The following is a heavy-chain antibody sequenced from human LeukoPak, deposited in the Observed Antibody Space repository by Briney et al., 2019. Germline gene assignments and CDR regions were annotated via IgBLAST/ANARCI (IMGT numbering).Heavy chain of an antibody. D-gene: IGHD3-10*01. CDR3: ARDRGVLWFGELVYDAFDI. J-gene: IGHJ3*02. V-gene: IGHV3-21*01. CDR1: GFTFSSYS. Sequence: GGSLRLSCAASGFTFSSYSMNWVRQAPGKGLEWVSSISSSSSYIYYADSVKGRFTISRDNANNSLYLQMNSLRAEDTAVYYCARDRGVLWFGELVYDAFDIWGQGTMVTVSS. CDR2: ISSSSSYI.